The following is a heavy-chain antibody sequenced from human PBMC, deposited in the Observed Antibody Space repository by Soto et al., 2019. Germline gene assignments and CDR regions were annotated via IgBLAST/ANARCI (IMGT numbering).Heavy chain of an antibody. J-gene: IGHJ4*02. V-gene: IGHV3-74*01. CDR1: GFTFSSYW. CDR3: ARGLYLKYGQDY. Sequence: EVQLVESGGGLVQTGGSLRLSCAASGFTFSSYWMHWVRQAPGKGVVWVSRINGDGGSTNYADSVKGRFTISRDNAKNTVYLQVDSLRAEDTAVYYCARGLYLKYGQDYGGQGTLVTVSS. D-gene: IGHD2-2*01. CDR2: INGDGGST.